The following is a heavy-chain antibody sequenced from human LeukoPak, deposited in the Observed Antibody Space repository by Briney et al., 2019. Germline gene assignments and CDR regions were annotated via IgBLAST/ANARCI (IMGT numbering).Heavy chain of an antibody. D-gene: IGHD4-23*01. CDR2: ISAYNENT. CDR3: ARPDYGGNRGAFDI. V-gene: IGHV1-18*01. J-gene: IGHJ3*02. Sequence: ASVKVSCKASGYIFTSYSIIWVRQAPGQGLEWMGWISAYNENTNYAQNLQGRVTMTTDTSTSTAYMELRSLRSDDTAVYYCARPDYGGNRGAFDIWGQGTMVTVSS. CDR1: GYIFTSYS.